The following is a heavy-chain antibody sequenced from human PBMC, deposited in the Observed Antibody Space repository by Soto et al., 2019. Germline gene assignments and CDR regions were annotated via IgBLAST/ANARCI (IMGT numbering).Heavy chain of an antibody. V-gene: IGHV3-23*01. D-gene: IGHD3-3*01. Sequence: EVQLLESGGGLVQPGGSLRLSCAASGFTFSSYAMSWVRQAPGKGLEWVSAISGSGGSTYYADSVKGRFTISRDNSKNTLYLQMNILRAEDTAVYYCAKVSVPDFWSGYYREYYFDYWGQGTLVTVSS. CDR2: ISGSGGST. CDR3: AKVSVPDFWSGYYREYYFDY. J-gene: IGHJ4*02. CDR1: GFTFSSYA.